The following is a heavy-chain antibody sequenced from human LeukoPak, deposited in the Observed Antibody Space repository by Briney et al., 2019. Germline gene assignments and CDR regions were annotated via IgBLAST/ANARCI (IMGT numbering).Heavy chain of an antibody. CDR2: INPSGGSP. CDR1: GYTFTSYY. Sequence: ASVKVSCKASGYTFTSYYLHWVRQAPGQGLEWMGIINPSGGSPNYAQKFQGRVTMTRDTSTSTVYMELRSLRSADTALYYCARVEGEYYYDSSGYYLPNWYFDLWGRGTLVTVSS. D-gene: IGHD3-22*01. J-gene: IGHJ2*01. V-gene: IGHV1-46*01. CDR3: ARVEGEYYYDSSGYYLPNWYFDL.